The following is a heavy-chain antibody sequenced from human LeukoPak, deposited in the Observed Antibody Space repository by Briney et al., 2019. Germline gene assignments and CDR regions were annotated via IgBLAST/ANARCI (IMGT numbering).Heavy chain of an antibody. CDR2: ISASGGST. CDR1: GFPFSSYA. Sequence: PPGGSLRLSCAASGFPFSSYAMTWVRQAPGKGLEWVSAISASGGSTYYADSVRGRFTISRDNSKNTPYLQMNSLRAEDTAVYYCAKASAGSGRALYYYGMDVWGKGTTVTVSS. J-gene: IGHJ6*04. CDR3: AKASAGSGRALYYYGMDV. D-gene: IGHD3-10*01. V-gene: IGHV3-23*01.